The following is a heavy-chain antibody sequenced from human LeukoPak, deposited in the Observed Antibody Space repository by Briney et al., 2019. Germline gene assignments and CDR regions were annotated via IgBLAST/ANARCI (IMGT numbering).Heavy chain of an antibody. CDR3: ARDLRGNWFDP. CDR2: IYYSGST. Sequence: SETLSLTCTVSGGSISSGGYYWSWIRQHPGQGLGWIGYIYYSGSTYYNPSLKSRVAISVDTSKNQFPLKLSSVTAADTAVYYCARDLRGNWFDPWGQGTLVTVSS. V-gene: IGHV4-31*03. J-gene: IGHJ5*02. CDR1: GGSISSGGYY.